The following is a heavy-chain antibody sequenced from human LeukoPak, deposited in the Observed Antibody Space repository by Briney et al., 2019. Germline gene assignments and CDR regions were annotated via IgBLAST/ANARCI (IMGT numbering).Heavy chain of an antibody. Sequence: PSETLSLTCTVSGGSISSYYWNWIRQPPGKGLEWIGYIYYSGSTNYNPSLKSRVTISVDTSKNQFSLKLSSVTAADTAVYYCVRQNLLVATSNPTFDYWGQGTLVTVSS. J-gene: IGHJ4*02. CDR1: GGSISSYY. V-gene: IGHV4-59*08. CDR2: IYYSGST. CDR3: VRQNLLVATSNPTFDY. D-gene: IGHD5-12*01.